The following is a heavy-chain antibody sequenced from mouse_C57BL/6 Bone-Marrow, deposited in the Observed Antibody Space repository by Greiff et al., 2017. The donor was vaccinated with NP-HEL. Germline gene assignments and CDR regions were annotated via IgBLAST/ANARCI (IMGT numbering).Heavy chain of an antibody. CDR1: GYTFTSYG. J-gene: IGHJ2*01. V-gene: IGHV1-58*01. CDR2: IYIGNGYT. CDR3: ARGRLGY. Sequence: EVKLMESGAELVRPGSSVKLSCKPSGYTFTSYGINWVKQRPGQGLEWIGYIYIGNGYTEYNEKFKGKATLTSDTSSSTAYMQLSILTSEDSAIYCGARGRLGYWGQGTTLTVSS.